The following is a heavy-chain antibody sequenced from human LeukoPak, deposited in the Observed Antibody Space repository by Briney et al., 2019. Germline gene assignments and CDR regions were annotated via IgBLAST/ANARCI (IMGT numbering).Heavy chain of an antibody. CDR1: GYTFTGYY. J-gene: IGHJ4*02. CDR2: INPNSGGT. Sequence: ASVKVSCKASGYTFTGYYMHWVRQAPGQGLEWMGWINPNSGGTNYAQKFQGRVTMTRDTSISTAYTELSRLRSDDTAVYYCARAPRGYCSSTSCPHFDYWGQGTLVTVSS. CDR3: ARAPRGYCSSTSCPHFDY. V-gene: IGHV1-2*02. D-gene: IGHD2-2*01.